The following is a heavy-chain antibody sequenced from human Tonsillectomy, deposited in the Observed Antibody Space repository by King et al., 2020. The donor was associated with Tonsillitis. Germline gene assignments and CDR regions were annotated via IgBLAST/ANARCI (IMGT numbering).Heavy chain of an antibody. CDR2: VIPMFGTA. V-gene: IGHV1-69*01. CDR1: GGTFTRYA. D-gene: IGHD3-22*01. Sequence: AQLVQSGAEVKKPGSSVKVSCKASGGTFTRYAISWVRQAPGQGLEWMGGVIPMFGTANYAQKFQGRVTITADESTTTAYMELNSLRSEDTAVYYCARLSYDSGGYSPAWYSDFWGRGTLVTVSS. CDR3: ARLSYDSGGYSPAWYSDF. J-gene: IGHJ2*01.